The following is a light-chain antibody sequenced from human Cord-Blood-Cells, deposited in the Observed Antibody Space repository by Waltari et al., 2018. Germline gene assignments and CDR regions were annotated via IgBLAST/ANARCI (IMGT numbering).Light chain of an antibody. CDR1: SRDVGGYNY. V-gene: IGLV2-14*01. CDR3: SSYTSSSTWV. J-gene: IGLJ3*02. Sequence: QSALTQPASVSGSPGQSITLSCTGTSRDVGGYNYVSWYQQHPGKAPKLMIYDVINRCSGSKSGNTASLTISGLQAEDEADYYCSSYTSSSTWVFGGGTKLTVL. CDR2: DV.